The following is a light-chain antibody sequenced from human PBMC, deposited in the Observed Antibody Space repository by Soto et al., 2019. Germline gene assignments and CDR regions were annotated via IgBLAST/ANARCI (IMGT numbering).Light chain of an antibody. CDR2: DAS. J-gene: IGKJ4*01. V-gene: IGKV1-39*01. Sequence: DIQITQSPSSLSASVGDRVTITCRASQSISSYLNWYQRKPGKAPKPLIFDASSLQSGAPSRFSGSGSGTDFTLTISSLQPEDFATYYCQQSYSTPPTFGGGTKVDIK. CDR1: QSISSY. CDR3: QQSYSTPPT.